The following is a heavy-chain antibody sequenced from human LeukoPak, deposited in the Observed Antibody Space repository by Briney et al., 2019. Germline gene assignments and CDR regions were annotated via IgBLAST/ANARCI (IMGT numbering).Heavy chain of an antibody. V-gene: IGHV1-3*01. J-gene: IGHJ4*02. CDR2: INAGIGNT. CDR3: ARDGRYYDSSGYYPDY. D-gene: IGHD3-22*01. CDR1: GYTFTSYA. Sequence: ASVKVSCKTSGYTFTSYAMHWVRQAPGQRPEWMGWINAGIGNTRYSERFQDRITITRDTSASTVHMELSSLRSEDTAVYYCARDGRYYDSSGYYPDYWGQGTLVSVSS.